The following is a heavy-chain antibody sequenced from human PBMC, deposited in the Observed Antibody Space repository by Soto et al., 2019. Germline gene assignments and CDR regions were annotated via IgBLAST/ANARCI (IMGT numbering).Heavy chain of an antibody. D-gene: IGHD7-27*01. CDR3: AREPGAPTYYYYYGMDV. CDR1: GYTFPCYG. V-gene: IGHV1-18*01. Sequence: SVQVSCKASGYTFPCYGINWVRQAPGQGLEWMGWICAYNGNTNYAQKLQGGVTMTTDTSTSTAYMELRSLRSDDTAVYYCAREPGAPTYYYYYGMDVWGQGTTVTVSS. J-gene: IGHJ6*02. CDR2: ICAYNGNT.